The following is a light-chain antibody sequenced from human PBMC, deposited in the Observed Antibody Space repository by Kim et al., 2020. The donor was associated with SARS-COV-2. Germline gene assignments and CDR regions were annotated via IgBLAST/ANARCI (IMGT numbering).Light chain of an antibody. CDR3: QSYDNSLSGYV. V-gene: IGLV1-40*01. CDR1: SSNIGAGYD. Sequence: QRVTISCTGSSSNIGAGYDVYWYQQLPGTAPKLLMDGNNNRPSGVPDRFSGSKSGTSASLAITGLQAEDEADYYCQSYDNSLSGYVFGTGTKVTVL. CDR2: GNN. J-gene: IGLJ1*01.